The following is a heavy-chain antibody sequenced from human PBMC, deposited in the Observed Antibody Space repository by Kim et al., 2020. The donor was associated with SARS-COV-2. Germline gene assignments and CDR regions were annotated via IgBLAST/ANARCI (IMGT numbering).Heavy chain of an antibody. CDR3: AKGGHWSCFDP. Sequence: GGSLRLSCAASGFTFSSYAMSWVRQAPGKGLEWVSTITGGIRNTYYSDSVKGRFTISRDNSENTLYLQMNSLRADDAAVYYCAKGGHWSCFDPWGQGTLVTVSS. CDR2: ITGGIRNT. V-gene: IGHV3-23*01. CDR1: GFTFSSYA. D-gene: IGHD1-1*01. J-gene: IGHJ5*02.